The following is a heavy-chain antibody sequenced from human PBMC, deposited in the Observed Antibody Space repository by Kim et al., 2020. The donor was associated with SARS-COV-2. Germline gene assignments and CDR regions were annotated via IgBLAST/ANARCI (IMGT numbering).Heavy chain of an antibody. Sequence: RYSPSFQGQVTISADKSISTAYLQWSSLKASDTAMYYCARQRFWSGFGDDYWGQGTLVTVSS. D-gene: IGHD3-3*01. V-gene: IGHV5-51*01. J-gene: IGHJ4*02. CDR3: ARQRFWSGFGDDY.